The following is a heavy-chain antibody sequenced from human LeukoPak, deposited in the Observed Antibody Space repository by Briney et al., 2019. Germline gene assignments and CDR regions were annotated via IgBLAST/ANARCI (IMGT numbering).Heavy chain of an antibody. V-gene: IGHV4-39*01. J-gene: IGHJ4*02. CDR3: ATRYSQWLRYFDY. D-gene: IGHD5-12*01. CDR1: GGSISRSSYY. CDR2: IYYSGST. Sequence: SETLSLTCTVSGGSISRSSYYWGWIRQPPGKGLEWIGSIYYSGSTYYNPSLKSRVTISVDTSKNQFSLKLSSVTAADTAVYYCATRYSQWLRYFDYWGQGTLVTASS.